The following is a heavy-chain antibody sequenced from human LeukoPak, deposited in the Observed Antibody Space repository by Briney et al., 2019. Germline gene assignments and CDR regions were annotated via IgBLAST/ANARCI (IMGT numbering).Heavy chain of an antibody. D-gene: IGHD5-12*01. CDR3: ARPGTSKMVAIDY. V-gene: IGHV3-21*01. CDR1: GFTFSSYS. J-gene: IGHJ4*02. Sequence: GGSLRLSCAASGFTFSSYSMNWVRQAPGKGLEWVSSISSSSSYIYYADSVKGRFTISRDNAKNSLYLQMNSLRAEDTAAYYCARPGTSKMVAIDYWGQGTLVTVSS. CDR2: ISSSSSYI.